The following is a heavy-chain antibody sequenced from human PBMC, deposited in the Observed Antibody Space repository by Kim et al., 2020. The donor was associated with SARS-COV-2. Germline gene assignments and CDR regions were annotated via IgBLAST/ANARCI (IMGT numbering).Heavy chain of an antibody. Sequence: ASVKVSCKASGYTFTSYGISWVRQAPGQGLEWMGWISAYNGNTNYAQKLQGRVTMTTDTSTSTAYMELRSLRSDDTAVYYCARAYTMVRGVILWRGIDNWFDPWGQGTLVTVSS. V-gene: IGHV1-18*01. CDR2: ISAYNGNT. CDR1: GYTFTSYG. J-gene: IGHJ5*02. CDR3: ARAYTMVRGVILWRGIDNWFDP. D-gene: IGHD3-10*01.